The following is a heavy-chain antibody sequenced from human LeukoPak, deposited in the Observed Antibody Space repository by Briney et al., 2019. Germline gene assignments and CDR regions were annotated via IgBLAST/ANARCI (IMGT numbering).Heavy chain of an antibody. V-gene: IGHV1-69*05. D-gene: IGHD1-7*01. J-gene: IGHJ5*02. CDR1: GYTFTMYY. Sequence: SVKVSCKASGYTFTMYYIHWVRQAPGQGLEWMGGIIPIFGTANYAQKFQGRVTITTDESTSTAYMELSSLRSEDTAVYYCARDNYAGANWFDPWGQGTLVTVSS. CDR3: ARDNYAGANWFDP. CDR2: IIPIFGTA.